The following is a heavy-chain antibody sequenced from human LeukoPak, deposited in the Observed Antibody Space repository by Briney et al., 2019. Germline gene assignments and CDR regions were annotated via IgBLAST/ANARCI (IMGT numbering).Heavy chain of an antibody. CDR1: GFTFSGSA. CDR2: IRSKANSYAT. Sequence: GGSLRLSCAASGFTFSGSAMHWVRQASGKGLEWVGRIRSKANSYATVYAASVKGRFAISRDDSKNTAYLQMNSLKTEDTAVYYCTRTSDILTGYTPREAYYYYYHMDVWGKGTTVTISS. CDR3: TRTSDILTGYTPREAYYYYYHMDV. V-gene: IGHV3-73*01. J-gene: IGHJ6*03. D-gene: IGHD3-9*01.